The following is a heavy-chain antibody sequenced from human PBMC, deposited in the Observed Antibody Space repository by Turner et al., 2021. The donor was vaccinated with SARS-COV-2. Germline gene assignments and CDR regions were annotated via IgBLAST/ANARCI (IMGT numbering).Heavy chain of an antibody. CDR2: IYYSGST. D-gene: IGHD2-21*02. CDR1: GGSISSSSYF. V-gene: IGHV4-39*02. Sequence: QLQLQASGPGLVKPSATLSLTCTVSGGSISSSSYFWGWIRQPPGKGLEWIGSIYYSGSTYYKPSLKSRVTISVDTSKNQFSLKLRSVTAADTAVYYCARDGGDPPRYFQHWGQGTLVTVSS. CDR3: ARDGGDPPRYFQH. J-gene: IGHJ1*01.